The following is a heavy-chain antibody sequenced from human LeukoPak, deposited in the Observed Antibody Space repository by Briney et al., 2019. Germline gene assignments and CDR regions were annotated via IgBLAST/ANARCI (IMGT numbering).Heavy chain of an antibody. CDR3: ARIYYDILTGYVTFDY. CDR1: GGSISSYY. CDR2: IYYSGST. J-gene: IGHJ4*02. Sequence: SETLSLTCTVSGGSISSYYWSWIRQPPGKGLEWIGYIYYSGSTYYNPSLKSRVTISVDTSKNQFSLKLSSVTAADTAVYYCARIYYDILTGYVTFDYWGQGTLVTVSS. V-gene: IGHV4-59*12. D-gene: IGHD3-9*01.